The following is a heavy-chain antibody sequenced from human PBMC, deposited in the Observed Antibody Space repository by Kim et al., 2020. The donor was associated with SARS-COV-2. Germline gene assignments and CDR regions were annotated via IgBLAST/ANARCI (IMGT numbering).Heavy chain of an antibody. D-gene: IGHD1-26*01. V-gene: IGHV3-53*01. Sequence: SSATTYYADSVKGRFTISRDNSKNMLYLQMNSLRPEDTAVYYCASLSVGHWGQGTLVTVSS. CDR2: SSATT. J-gene: IGHJ4*02. CDR3: ASLSVGH.